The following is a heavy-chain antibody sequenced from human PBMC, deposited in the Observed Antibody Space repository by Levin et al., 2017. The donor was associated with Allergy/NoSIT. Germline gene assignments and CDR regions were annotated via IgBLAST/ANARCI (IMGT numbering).Heavy chain of an antibody. CDR3: ARDWWFGDSPAFDV. Sequence: ASVKVSCKASGYTFTGHYIHWVRQAPGQGLEWMGWINPNSDTTKYAQKFQGRVTMTRDTSISTAYMDLNGLISDDTAVYYCARDWWFGDSPAFDVWGQGTMVTVSS. D-gene: IGHD3-10*01. V-gene: IGHV1-2*02. J-gene: IGHJ3*01. CDR2: INPNSDTT. CDR1: GYTFTGHY.